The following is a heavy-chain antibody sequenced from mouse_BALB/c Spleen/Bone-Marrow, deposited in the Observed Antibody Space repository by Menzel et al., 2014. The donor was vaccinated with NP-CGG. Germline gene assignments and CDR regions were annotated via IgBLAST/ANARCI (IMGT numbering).Heavy chain of an antibody. J-gene: IGHJ3*01. Sequence: EVQLQQSGPELVKPGASVRISCKASGYTFTDYNMDWVKQSHGKRLEWIGDINPNNGGTIYNQKFKSKATLTVDKSSSTDYMELRSLTSEDTAVYYCARAGYYTFFAYWGRGTLVTVST. CDR1: GYTFTDYN. CDR2: INPNNGGT. CDR3: ARAGYYTFFAY. D-gene: IGHD2-3*01. V-gene: IGHV1-18*01.